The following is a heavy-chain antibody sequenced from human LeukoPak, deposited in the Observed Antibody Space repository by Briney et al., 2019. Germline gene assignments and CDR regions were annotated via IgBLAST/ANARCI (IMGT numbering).Heavy chain of an antibody. D-gene: IGHD3-22*01. V-gene: IGHV3-21*01. Sequence: GGSLRLSCAASGFTFSSYSMKWVRQAPGKGLEWVSFISSSSSYIYYADSVKGRFTISRDNAKNSLYLQMNSLRAEDTAVYYCARQSGITMIVVVIDDAFDIWGQGTMVTVSS. CDR3: ARQSGITMIVVVIDDAFDI. CDR1: GFTFSSYS. CDR2: ISSSSSYI. J-gene: IGHJ3*02.